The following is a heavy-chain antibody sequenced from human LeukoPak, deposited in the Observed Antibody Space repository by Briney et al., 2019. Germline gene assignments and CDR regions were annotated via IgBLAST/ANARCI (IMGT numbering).Heavy chain of an antibody. CDR2: INPNSGGT. J-gene: IGHJ6*03. D-gene: IGHD3-10*01. V-gene: IGHV1-2*02. Sequence: AASVKVSCKTSGYTFTGYYMHWVRQAPGQGLEWMGWINPNSGGTNYAQKFQGRVTMTRDTSISTAYMELSRLRSDDTAVYYCALNYYGSGSYSPRHYYYYMDVWGKGTTVTVSS. CDR1: GYTFTGYY. CDR3: ALNYYGSGSYSPRHYYYYMDV.